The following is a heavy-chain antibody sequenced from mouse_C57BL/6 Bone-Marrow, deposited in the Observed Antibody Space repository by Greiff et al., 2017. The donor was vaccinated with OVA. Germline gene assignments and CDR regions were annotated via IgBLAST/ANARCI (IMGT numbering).Heavy chain of an antibody. CDR2: ISSGSSNI. CDR3: ARGDYYYFDY. CDR1: GFTFSDSG. Sequence: EVQGVESGGGLVKPGGSLKLSCAASGFTFSDSGMHWVRQAPEKGLEWVAHISSGSSNIYYADTVKGRFTLSRDNAKNTLFLQMTSLRSEDTAMYYGARGDYYYFDYWGQGTTLTVSS. J-gene: IGHJ2*01. V-gene: IGHV5-17*01. D-gene: IGHD2-4*01.